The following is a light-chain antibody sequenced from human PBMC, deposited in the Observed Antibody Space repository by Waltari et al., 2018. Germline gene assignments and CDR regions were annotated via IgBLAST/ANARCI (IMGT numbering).Light chain of an antibody. Sequence: DIVMTQSPDSLAVSLGERATNNCKSSQTLLYSSNNKNYLAWYQQKPGQPPKLLIYWASARESGVPDRFSGSGSGTDFTLTISSLQAEDVAVYYCQQYYSTPPTFGQGTRLEIK. V-gene: IGKV4-1*01. CDR1: QTLLYSSNNKNY. CDR3: QQYYSTPPT. J-gene: IGKJ5*01. CDR2: WAS.